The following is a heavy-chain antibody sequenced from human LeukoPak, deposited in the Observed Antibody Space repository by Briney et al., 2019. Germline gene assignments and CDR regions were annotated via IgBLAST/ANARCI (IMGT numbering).Heavy chain of an antibody. V-gene: IGHV3-23*01. CDR1: GFTFSSYA. CDR2: IGGSGGST. J-gene: IGHJ5*01. CDR3: AKAPRWTFFDF. D-gene: IGHD3-16*01. Sequence: PGGSLRLSCATSGFTFSSYAMSWVRQAPGKGLEWVSSIGGSGGSTYYADSVEGRFTISRDDSKNTLYLEMNSLRAEDTAVYYCAKAPRWTFFDFWGQGNMVTVSS.